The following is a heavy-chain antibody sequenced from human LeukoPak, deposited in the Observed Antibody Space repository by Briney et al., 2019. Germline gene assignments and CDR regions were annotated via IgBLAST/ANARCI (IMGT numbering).Heavy chain of an antibody. CDR1: GFTFSSYA. Sequence: GGSLRLSCAASGFTFSSYAMHWVRQAPGKGLEWVAVISYDGSNKYYADSVKGRFTISRDNSKNTLYLHMNSLRAEDTAVYYCARAATGLGVVGFDYWGQGTLVTVSS. J-gene: IGHJ4*02. CDR2: ISYDGSNK. V-gene: IGHV3-30-3*01. CDR3: ARAATGLGVVGFDY.